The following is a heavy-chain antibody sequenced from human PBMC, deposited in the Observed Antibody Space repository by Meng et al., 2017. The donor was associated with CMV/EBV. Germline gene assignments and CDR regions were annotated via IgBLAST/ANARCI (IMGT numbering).Heavy chain of an antibody. CDR3: SRQIRSFTILGGGHSDY. J-gene: IGHJ4*02. D-gene: IGHD3-3*01. V-gene: IGHV1-2*02. Sequence: ASVKVSCKASGYTFTGYYMHWVRQAPGQGLEWMGWINPNSGGTNYAQKFQGRVTMTRATSISTTYMELSRLRTDDTAVYYCSRQIRSFTILGGGHSDYWGQGTMVTVSS. CDR1: GYTFTGYY. CDR2: INPNSGGT.